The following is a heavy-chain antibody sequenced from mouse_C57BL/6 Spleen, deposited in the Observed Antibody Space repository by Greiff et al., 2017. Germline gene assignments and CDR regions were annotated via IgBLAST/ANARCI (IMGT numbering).Heavy chain of an antibody. CDR2: IYPGSGST. V-gene: IGHV1-55*01. CDR1: GYTFTSYW. Sequence: VQLQQPGAELVKPGASVTMSCKASGYTFTSYWLTWVKQRPGQGLEWIGDIYPGSGSTNYNEKFKSKATLTVDTSSSTAYMQLSSLTSEDPAVYYCARPVVATRGYYFDYWGQGTTRTVSS. CDR3: ARPVVATRGYYFDY. J-gene: IGHJ2*01. D-gene: IGHD1-1*01.